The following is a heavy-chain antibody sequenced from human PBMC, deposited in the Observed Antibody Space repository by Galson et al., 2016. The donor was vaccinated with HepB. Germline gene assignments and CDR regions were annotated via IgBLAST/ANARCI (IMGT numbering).Heavy chain of an antibody. CDR3: AKGRGAGNYYKALDY. CDR1: AFTFSDHG. V-gene: IGHV3-30*18. Sequence: SLRLSCAASAFTFSDHGMHWVRQAPGKGLEWLAVISFDESNEYYADSVKGRFTVSRDNSMNTLYLQMNSPRPEDTAVYYCAKGRGAGNYYKALDYWGQGTLVTVSS. D-gene: IGHD3-10*01. CDR2: ISFDESNE. J-gene: IGHJ4*02.